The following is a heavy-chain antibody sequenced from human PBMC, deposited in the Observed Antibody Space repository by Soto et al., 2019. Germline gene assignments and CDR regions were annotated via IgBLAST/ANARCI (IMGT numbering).Heavy chain of an antibody. CDR3: XXXXXDLWTDSPDFDY. CDR1: GYNYNNYG. D-gene: IGHD3-9*01. Sequence: QVQLVQSGGEVKKPGASVKVSCKASGYNYNNYGVTWVRQAPGQGLEWMGWISAFNHKANYAPNIQDRVTMTIDTSTNTAHMEMRSLRPDDTAVXXXXXXXXDLWTDSPDFDYWGQGTLVTVSA. V-gene: IGHV1-18*04. J-gene: IGHJ4*02. CDR2: ISAFNHKA.